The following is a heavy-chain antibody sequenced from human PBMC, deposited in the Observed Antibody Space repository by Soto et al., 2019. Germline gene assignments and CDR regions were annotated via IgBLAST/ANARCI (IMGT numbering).Heavy chain of an antibody. V-gene: IGHV3-23*01. D-gene: IGHD3-3*01. CDR2: ISGTGINT. J-gene: IGHJ4*02. Sequence: PGGSLRLSCAASGFIFSNYAMNWVRQAPGKGLEWVSGISGTGINTYYADSVKGRFTISRDKSKNTLYLQMSGLKVEDTAVYYCAKARSGNYLYTLDSWGQGTQVTVSS. CDR3: AKARSGNYLYTLDS. CDR1: GFIFSNYA.